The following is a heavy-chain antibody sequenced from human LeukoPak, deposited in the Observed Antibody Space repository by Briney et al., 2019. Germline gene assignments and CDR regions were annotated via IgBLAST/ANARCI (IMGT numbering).Heavy chain of an antibody. CDR3: ARPRWAAAGTRGVVLDY. Sequence: GGSLRLAFAAPGFTLCSYLMHRVRQAPAKGLEWVPLISYDGSIKSYADSVKGRFTISRDNSKNTLYLQMNGLRAEDTAVYYCARPRWAAAGTRGVVLDYWGQGTLVTVYS. D-gene: IGHD6-13*01. V-gene: IGHV3-30-3*01. J-gene: IGHJ4*02. CDR1: GFTLCSYL. CDR2: ISYDGSIK.